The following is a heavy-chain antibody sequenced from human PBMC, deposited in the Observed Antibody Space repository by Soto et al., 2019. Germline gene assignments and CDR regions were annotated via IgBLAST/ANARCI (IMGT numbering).Heavy chain of an antibody. J-gene: IGHJ3*01. CDR2: IYYSGST. D-gene: IGHD3-10*01. V-gene: IGHV4-61*01. Sequence: SETLSLTCTVSGVSVSSGSYYWSWIRQPPGKGLEWIGYIYYSGSTNYNPSLKSRVTISVDTSKNQLSLKLTSVTAADTAVYYCARRYGSAFDFWGQGAMVTVSS. CDR3: ARRYGSAFDF. CDR1: GVSVSSGSYY.